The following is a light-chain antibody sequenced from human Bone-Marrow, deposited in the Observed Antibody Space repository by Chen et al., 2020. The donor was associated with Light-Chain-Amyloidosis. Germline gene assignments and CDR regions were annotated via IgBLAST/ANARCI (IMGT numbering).Light chain of an antibody. CDR3: SSYTSTNTLV. CDR2: EVT. CDR1: SSDVGGDNH. J-gene: IGLJ1*01. Sequence: QSALTQPASVSGSPGQSITISCTGTSSDVGGDNHVSWYQQHPAQAPKLMIYEVTNRPSWVPDRFSGSKCANTASLTISGLQTEDEADYFCSSYTSTNTLVFGSGTRVTVL. V-gene: IGLV2-14*01.